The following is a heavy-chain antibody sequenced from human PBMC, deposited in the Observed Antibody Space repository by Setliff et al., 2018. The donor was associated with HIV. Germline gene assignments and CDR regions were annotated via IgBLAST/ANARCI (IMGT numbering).Heavy chain of an antibody. Sequence: LRLSCAASGFDFRFYGMSWVRQAPGKGLEWVSDISGSGGVTYYVDSVKGRFTISRDASKNTAYLQMNSLKTEDTGVYYCSRQPDPYDSGTSYSYYYYMDVWGKGTTVTVSS. V-gene: IGHV3-23*01. CDR2: ISGSGGVT. J-gene: IGHJ6*03. CDR1: GFDFRFYG. CDR3: SRQPDPYDSGTSYSYYYYMDV. D-gene: IGHD3-10*01.